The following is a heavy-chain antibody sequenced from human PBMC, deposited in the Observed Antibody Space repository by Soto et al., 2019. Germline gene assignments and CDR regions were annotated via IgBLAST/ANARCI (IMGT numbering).Heavy chain of an antibody. Sequence: QVRLVQSGAEVKMPGASVRVSCEASGYTFTEYFLHWVRQAPGQGLEWMGWISPESGVTNIAPNFEGRVTMTADTAITTAYMQQSGLRYDDTAVYYCARATLIIRHITDLGEASPGVVDHWGQGTLVSVSS. J-gene: IGHJ5*02. D-gene: IGHD3-16*01. V-gene: IGHV1-2*02. CDR3: ARATLIIRHITDLGEASPGVVDH. CDR2: ISPESGVT. CDR1: GYTFTEYF.